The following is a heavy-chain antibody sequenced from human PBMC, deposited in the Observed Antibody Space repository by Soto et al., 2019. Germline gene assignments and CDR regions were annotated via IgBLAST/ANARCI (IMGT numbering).Heavy chain of an antibody. J-gene: IGHJ6*02. D-gene: IGHD6-19*01. CDR3: AKARGSGWAYYYYGMDV. Sequence: GGSLRLSCAASGFTFSSYGMHWVRQAPGKGLEWVAVISYDGSNKYYADSVKGRFTISRDNSKNTLYLQMNSLRAEDTAVYYCAKARGSGWAYYYYGMDVWGQGTTVTVSS. V-gene: IGHV3-30*18. CDR2: ISYDGSNK. CDR1: GFTFSSYG.